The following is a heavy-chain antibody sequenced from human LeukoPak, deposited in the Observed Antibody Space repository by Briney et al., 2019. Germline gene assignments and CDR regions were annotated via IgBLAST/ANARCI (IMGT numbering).Heavy chain of an antibody. V-gene: IGHV4-59*01. CDR3: ARETSQKGAHYMDV. D-gene: IGHD3-16*01. CDR2: IYYSGST. CDR1: GGSFNTYY. J-gene: IGHJ6*03. Sequence: SETLSLTCAVYGGSFNTYYWSWIRQPPGKGLEWIGYIYYSGSTNYNPSLKSRVTISVDTSKKQFSLKLTSVTVADTAVYYCARETSQKGAHYMDVWGKGTTVTISS.